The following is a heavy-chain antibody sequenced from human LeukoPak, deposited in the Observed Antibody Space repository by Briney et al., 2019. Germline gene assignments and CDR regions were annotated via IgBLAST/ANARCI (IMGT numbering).Heavy chain of an antibody. D-gene: IGHD2-2*01. V-gene: IGHV1-18*01. J-gene: IGHJ4*02. Sequence: ASVKVSCKASGYTFTSYGISWVRQAPGQGLGWMGWISAYNGNTNYAQKLPGRVTMTTDTSTSTAYMELRSLRSDDTAVYYCARVDYCSSTSCYEFRTAGAFDYWGQGTLVTASS. CDR3: ARVDYCSSTSCYEFRTAGAFDY. CDR1: GYTFTSYG. CDR2: ISAYNGNT.